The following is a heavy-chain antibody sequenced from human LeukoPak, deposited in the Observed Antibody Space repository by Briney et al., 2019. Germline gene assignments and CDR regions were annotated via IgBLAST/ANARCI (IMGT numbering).Heavy chain of an antibody. J-gene: IGHJ4*02. CDR1: GYTFTSYD. Sequence: ASVKVSCKASGYTFTSYDINWVRQATGQGLEWMGWINPNSGNTGYAQKFQGRVTMTRNTSISTAYMELSRLLSGDTAVYYCARGKTMVYCGGDCYRFDNWGQGTLVTVSS. V-gene: IGHV1-8*02. CDR2: INPNSGNT. D-gene: IGHD2-21*02. CDR3: ARGKTMVYCGGDCYRFDN.